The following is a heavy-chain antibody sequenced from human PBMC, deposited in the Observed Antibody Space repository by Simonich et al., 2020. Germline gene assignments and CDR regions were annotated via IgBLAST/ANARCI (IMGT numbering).Heavy chain of an antibody. Sequence: EVQLVESGGGLVKPGGSLRLSCAASGFTFRSYSMNWVRQAPGRGVEVVSSISSSSSYIYYADSVKCRFTISRDNAKNSLYLQMNSLRAEDTAVYYCARDVDTAMVFDYWGQGTLVTVSS. CDR3: ARDVDTAMVFDY. V-gene: IGHV3-21*01. CDR1: GFTFRSYS. D-gene: IGHD5-18*01. J-gene: IGHJ4*02. CDR2: ISSSSSYI.